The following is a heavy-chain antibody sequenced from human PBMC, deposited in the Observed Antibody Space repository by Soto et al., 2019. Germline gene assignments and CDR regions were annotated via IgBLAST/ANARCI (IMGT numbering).Heavy chain of an antibody. Sequence: GGSLRLSCAASGFTFTSYGMIWVRQAPGKGLEWVSAISGSGGSTYYADSVKGRFTISRDNSKNTLYLHMNSLRAEDTAVYYCAKGTLGSYYYYGMDVWGQGTTVTVSS. D-gene: IGHD1-26*01. CDR3: AKGTLGSYYYYGMDV. V-gene: IGHV3-23*01. CDR1: GFTFTSYG. CDR2: ISGSGGST. J-gene: IGHJ6*02.